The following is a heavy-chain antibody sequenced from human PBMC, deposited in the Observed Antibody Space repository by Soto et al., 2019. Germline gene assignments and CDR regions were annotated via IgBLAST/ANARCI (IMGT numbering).Heavy chain of an antibody. Sequence: PGESLKISCAASGFTFSDYYMSWIRQAPVKGLEWVSYISSSGSTIYYADSVKGRFTISRDNAKNSLYLQMNSLRAEDTAVYYCAREYSSCWYDSYGMDVWGQRTTVTVSS. D-gene: IGHD6-19*01. J-gene: IGHJ6*02. CDR3: AREYSSCWYDSYGMDV. V-gene: IGHV3-11*01. CDR2: ISSSGSTI. CDR1: GFTFSDYY.